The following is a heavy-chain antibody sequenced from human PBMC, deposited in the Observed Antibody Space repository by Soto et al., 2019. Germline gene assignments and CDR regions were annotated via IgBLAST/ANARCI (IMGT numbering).Heavy chain of an antibody. V-gene: IGHV3-21*01. J-gene: IGHJ6*02. Sequence: PGGSLRLSCAASGFTFSSYSMNWVRQAPGKGLEWVSSISSSSSYIYYADSVKGRFTISRDNAKNSLYLQMNSLRAEDTAVYYCVRIQLYYYYYYGMDVWGQGTTVTV. CDR3: VRIQLYYYYYYGMDV. CDR2: ISSSSSYI. D-gene: IGHD5-18*01. CDR1: GFTFSSYS.